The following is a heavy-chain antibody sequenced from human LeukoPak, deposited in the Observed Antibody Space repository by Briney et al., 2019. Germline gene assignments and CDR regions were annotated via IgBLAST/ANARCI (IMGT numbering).Heavy chain of an antibody. CDR2: IWYDGSNK. CDR3: ASPLDSSGYYLAY. D-gene: IGHD3-22*01. J-gene: IGHJ4*02. V-gene: IGHV3-33*01. Sequence: QPGGSLRLSCAASGFTFSSYGMHWVRQAPGKGLEWVAVIWYDGSNKYYADSVKGRFTISRDNSKNTLYLQMNSLRAEDTAVYYCASPLDSSGYYLAYWGQGTLVTVSS. CDR1: GFTFSSYG.